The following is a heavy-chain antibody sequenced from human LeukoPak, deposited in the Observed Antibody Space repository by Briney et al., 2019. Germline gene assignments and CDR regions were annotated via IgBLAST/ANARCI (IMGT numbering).Heavy chain of an antibody. CDR3: ARAGILRFFDSYYYMDV. CDR1: GYSISSNYS. D-gene: IGHD3-9*01. Sequence: SETLSLTCSVSGYSISSNYSWGWIRQSPGKGREWIGSVYHDGSTYYNPSLKSRVTISVDTSKNQFSLKLSSVTAADTAVYYCARAGILRFFDSYYYMDVWGKGTTVTVSS. V-gene: IGHV4-38-2*02. CDR2: VYHDGST. J-gene: IGHJ6*03.